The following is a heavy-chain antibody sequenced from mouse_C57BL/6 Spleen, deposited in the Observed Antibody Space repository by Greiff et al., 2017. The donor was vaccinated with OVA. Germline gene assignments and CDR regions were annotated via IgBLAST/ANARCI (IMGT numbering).Heavy chain of an antibody. D-gene: IGHD1-1*01. J-gene: IGHJ2*01. V-gene: IGHV1-22*01. CDR1: GYTFTDYN. CDR3: ARDYVSREGFDY. Sequence: EVQLQQSGPELVKPGASVKMSCKASGYTFTDYNMHWVKQSHGKSLEWIGYINPNNGGTSYNQKFKGKATLTVNKSSSTAYMELRSLTSEDSAVYYCARDYVSREGFDYWGQGTTLTVSS. CDR2: INPNNGGT.